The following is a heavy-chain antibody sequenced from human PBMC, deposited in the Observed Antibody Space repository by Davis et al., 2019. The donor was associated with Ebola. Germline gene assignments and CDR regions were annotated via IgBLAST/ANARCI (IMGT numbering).Heavy chain of an antibody. D-gene: IGHD3-22*01. Sequence: SETLSLTCTVSGGSISSSSYYWGWIRQPPGKGLEWIGYIYYSGSTNYNPSLKSRVTISVDTSKNQFSLKLSSVTAADTAVYYCAREAYYYDSSGYHRGGFDYWGQGTLVTVSS. CDR1: GGSISSSSYY. J-gene: IGHJ4*02. CDR2: IYYSGST. CDR3: AREAYYYDSSGYHRGGFDY. V-gene: IGHV4-61*01.